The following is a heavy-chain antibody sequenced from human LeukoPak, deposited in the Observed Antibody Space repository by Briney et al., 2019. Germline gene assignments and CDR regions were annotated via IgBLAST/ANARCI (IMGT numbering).Heavy chain of an antibody. D-gene: IGHD1-26*01. CDR1: GFTFSHAW. CDR2: IRTKYDGGTT. CDR3: AASIVGLTYDEHFEH. Sequence: GGSLRLSCAASGFTFSHAWMSWVRQAPGKGLEWVGRIRTKYDGGTTDYAAPVKGRFTISRDDSKNTLYLQMNSLRAEDTAVYYCAASIVGLTYDEHFEHWGQGTLVTVSS. V-gene: IGHV3-15*01. J-gene: IGHJ1*01.